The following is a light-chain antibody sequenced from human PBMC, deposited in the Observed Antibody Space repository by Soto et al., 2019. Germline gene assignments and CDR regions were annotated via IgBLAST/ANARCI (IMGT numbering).Light chain of an antibody. V-gene: IGKV1-13*02. Sequence: AIELTQSPSSLSASVGDRVTITCRASHGISSALAWYQQKPGTAPTLLIYDDSSLESGVPSRFSGSGSGTDFTLTISSLQPEDFATYYCQPFNSYPYTFGQGTKLEIK. CDR3: QPFNSYPYT. CDR2: DDS. J-gene: IGKJ2*01. CDR1: HGISSA.